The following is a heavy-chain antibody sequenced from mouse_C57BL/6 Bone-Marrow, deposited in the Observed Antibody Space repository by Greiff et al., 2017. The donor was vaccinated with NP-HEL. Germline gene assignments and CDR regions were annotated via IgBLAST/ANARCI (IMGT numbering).Heavy chain of an antibody. CDR2: ISDGGSYT. Sequence: EVKVVESGGGLVKPGGSLKLSCAASGFTFSSYAMSWVRQTPEKRLEWVATISDGGSYTYYPDNVKGRFTIARDNAKNNLYLQMSHLKSEDTAMYYGARGYYGSSYFWYFDVWGTGTTVTVSS. CDR3: ARGYYGSSYFWYFDV. D-gene: IGHD1-1*01. J-gene: IGHJ1*03. V-gene: IGHV5-4*03. CDR1: GFTFSSYA.